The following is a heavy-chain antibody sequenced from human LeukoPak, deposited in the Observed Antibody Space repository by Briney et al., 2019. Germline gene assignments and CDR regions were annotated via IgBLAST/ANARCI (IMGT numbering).Heavy chain of an antibody. J-gene: IGHJ4*02. CDR2: TYYRSKWYN. CDR3: SRSDGGSDFDY. V-gene: IGHV6-1*01. D-gene: IGHD5-24*01. Sequence: SQTLSLTCAISGDSVSSNRASWTWIRQSPSRGLEWLGRTYYRSKWYNDYAVSLKSRISINPDTSKNQFSLQLNSVTPEDMAVYYCSRSDGGSDFDYWGQGTLVTVSS. CDR1: GDSVSSNRAS.